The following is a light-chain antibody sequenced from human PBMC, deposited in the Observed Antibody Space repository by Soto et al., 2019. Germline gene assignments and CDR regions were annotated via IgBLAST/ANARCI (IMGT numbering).Light chain of an antibody. CDR2: GAS. CDR3: LQLNSYPLT. Sequence: DIQLTQSPSFLSASVGGRVTITCRASQAISSHLAWYQQKPGKAPNLLIYGASTLQSGVPSRFSGSGSGTQFTLTISSLQPEDFATYYCLQLNSYPLTFGPGTTVDIK. J-gene: IGKJ3*01. V-gene: IGKV1-9*01. CDR1: QAISSH.